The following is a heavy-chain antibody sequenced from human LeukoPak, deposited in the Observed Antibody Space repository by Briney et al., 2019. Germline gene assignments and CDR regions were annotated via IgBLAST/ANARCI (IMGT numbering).Heavy chain of an antibody. CDR1: GGSFSGYY. Sequence: ASETLSLTCAVYGGSFSGYYWSWIRQPPGKGLEWIGEINHSGSTNYNPSLKSRVTISVDTSKNQFSLKLSSVTAADTAVYYCARXGIGYCSSTSCSKGIFDYWGQGTXVTVS. J-gene: IGHJ4*02. V-gene: IGHV4-34*01. CDR3: ARXGIGYCSSTSCSKGIFDY. CDR2: INHSGST. D-gene: IGHD2-2*01.